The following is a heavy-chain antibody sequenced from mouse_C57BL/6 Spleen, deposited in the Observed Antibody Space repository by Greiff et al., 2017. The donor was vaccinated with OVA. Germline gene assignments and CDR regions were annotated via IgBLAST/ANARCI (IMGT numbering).Heavy chain of an antibody. V-gene: IGHV1-15*01. D-gene: IGHD4-1*01. CDR3: TQTGTFFDY. CDR1: GYTFTDYE. CDR2: IDPETGGT. Sequence: VQRVESGAELVRPGASVTLSCKASGYTFTDYEMHWVKQTPVHGLEWIGAIDPETGGTAYNQKFKGKAILTADKSSSTAYMELRSLTSEDSAVYYCTQTGTFFDYWGQGTTLTVSS. J-gene: IGHJ2*01.